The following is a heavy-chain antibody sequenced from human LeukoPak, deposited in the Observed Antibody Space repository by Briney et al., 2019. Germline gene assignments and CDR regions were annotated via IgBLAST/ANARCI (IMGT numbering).Heavy chain of an antibody. CDR2: IYYSGST. V-gene: IGHV4-38-2*02. D-gene: IGHD1-26*01. CDR3: ARDSAMGPPSFDY. J-gene: IGHJ4*02. CDR1: GYSISSGYY. Sequence: PSETLSLTCTVSGYSISSGYYWGWIRQPPGKGLEWIGSIYYSGSTYYNPSLKSRVTISVDTSKNQFSLKLTSVTAADTAAYYCARDSAMGPPSFDYWGQGTLVTVSS.